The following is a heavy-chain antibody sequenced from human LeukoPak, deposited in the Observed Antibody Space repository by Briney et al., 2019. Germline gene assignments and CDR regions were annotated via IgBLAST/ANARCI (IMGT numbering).Heavy chain of an antibody. CDR2: ISGSGEST. J-gene: IGHJ4*02. D-gene: IGHD6-13*01. CDR3: ARLGIITAAGSNDY. Sequence: GRSLRLSCAASGFTFSSYGMNWVRQAPGKGLGWVSGISGSGESTYYADSVKGRFTISRDNSKNTLYLQMNGLRAEDTAVYYCARLGIITAAGSNDYWGQGTLVTVSS. V-gene: IGHV3-23*01. CDR1: GFTFSSYG.